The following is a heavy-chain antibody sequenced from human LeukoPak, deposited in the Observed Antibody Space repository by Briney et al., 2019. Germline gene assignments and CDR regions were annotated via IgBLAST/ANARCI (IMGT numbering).Heavy chain of an antibody. CDR3: ARSRAQCGSGGSCYFTYYYYGMDV. V-gene: IGHV1-69*13. D-gene: IGHD2-15*01. J-gene: IGHJ6*04. CDR1: GGTFSSYA. CDR2: IIPIFGTA. Sequence: ASVKVSCKASGGTFSSYAISWVRQAPGQGLEWMGGIIPIFGTANYAQKFQGRVTITADESTSTAYIELSSLRSEDTAVYYCARSRAQCGSGGSCYFTYYYYGMDVWGKGTTVTVSS.